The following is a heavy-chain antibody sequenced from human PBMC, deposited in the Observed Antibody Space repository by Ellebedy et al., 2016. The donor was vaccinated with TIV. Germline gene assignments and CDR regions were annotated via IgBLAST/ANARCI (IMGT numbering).Heavy chain of an antibody. V-gene: IGHV1-24*01. Sequence: ASVKVSCKVSGYTLTELSIHWVRQAPGKGLAGMGCFDPEDCETIYAQKFQGRVTMTEDTSTDTAYMELNSLRSEDPAVYYCAVTMIVVGGDAFDIWGQGTLVTVSS. D-gene: IGHD3-22*01. CDR3: AVTMIVVGGDAFDI. J-gene: IGHJ3*02. CDR1: GYTLTELS. CDR2: FDPEDCET.